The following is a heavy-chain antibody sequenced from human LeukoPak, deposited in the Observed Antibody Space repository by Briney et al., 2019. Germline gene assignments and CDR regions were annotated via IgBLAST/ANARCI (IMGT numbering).Heavy chain of an antibody. CDR1: GWSFNDYY. Sequence: SETLSLTCAVYGWSFNDYYWNWIRQPPGKGLEWIGEINARGDTNYNPSLKSRVTISVDTSKKQFSLRLTSMIAADTALYYCARGQVPAARGYNWFDPWGQGTLITVSS. D-gene: IGHD2-2*01. CDR2: INARGDT. J-gene: IGHJ5*02. V-gene: IGHV4-34*01. CDR3: ARGQVPAARGYNWFDP.